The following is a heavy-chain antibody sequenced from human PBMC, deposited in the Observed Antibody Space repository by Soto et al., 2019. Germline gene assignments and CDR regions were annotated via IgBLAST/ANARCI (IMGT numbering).Heavy chain of an antibody. D-gene: IGHD3-3*01. Sequence: PGGSLRLSCASSGFTFSNYGMRWVRQAPGKGLEWVSTISGGGGNTYYADSVKGRFTISRDNSKKTLYLQMNSLRAEDTAVYYCAKEPFFGGARDYFEYWGQGTQVTVSS. CDR3: AKEPFFGGARDYFEY. CDR2: ISGGGGNT. CDR1: GFTFSNYG. V-gene: IGHV3-23*01. J-gene: IGHJ4*02.